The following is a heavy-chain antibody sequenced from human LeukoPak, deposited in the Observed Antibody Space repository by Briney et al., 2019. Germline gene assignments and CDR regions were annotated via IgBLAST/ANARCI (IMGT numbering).Heavy chain of an antibody. V-gene: IGHV3-23*01. Sequence: GGSLRLSCAASGFTFSSYAMSWVRQAPGKGLEWVSAISGSGGSTYYADSVKGRFTISRDNSKNTLYLQMNSLRAEETAVYYCAKGPNWGDHWYFDLWGRGTLVTVSS. CDR3: AKGPNWGDHWYFDL. J-gene: IGHJ2*01. D-gene: IGHD7-27*01. CDR2: ISGSGGST. CDR1: GFTFSSYA.